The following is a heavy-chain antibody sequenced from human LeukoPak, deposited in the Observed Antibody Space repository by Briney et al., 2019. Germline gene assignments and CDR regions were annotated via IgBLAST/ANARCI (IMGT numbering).Heavy chain of an antibody. CDR1: GYSISRSYY. CDR3: ASRIAVAGNYFDS. V-gene: IGHV4-38-2*02. J-gene: IGHJ4*02. Sequence: SETLSLTCNVSGYSISRSYYWGWIRQPPGKGLEWIGSIYHSGTYYSPSLKSRVTTSIDTSKNQFSLKLSSVTAADTAVYYCASRIAVAGNYFDSWGQGVLVTVSS. D-gene: IGHD6-19*01. CDR2: IYHSGT.